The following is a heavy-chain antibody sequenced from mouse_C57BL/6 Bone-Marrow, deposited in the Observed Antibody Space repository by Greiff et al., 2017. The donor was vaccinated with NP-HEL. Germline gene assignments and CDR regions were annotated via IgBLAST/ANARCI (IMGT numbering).Heavy chain of an antibody. CDR1: GFTFSSYA. Sequence: EVNLVESGGGLVKPGGSVKLSCAASGFTFSSYAMSWVRQTPEKRLEWVATISDGGSYTYYPDNVKGRFTISRDNAKNNLYLQMSHLKSEDTAMYYCARDNYWGQGTTLTVSS. V-gene: IGHV5-4*01. J-gene: IGHJ2*01. CDR2: ISDGGSYT. CDR3: ARDNY.